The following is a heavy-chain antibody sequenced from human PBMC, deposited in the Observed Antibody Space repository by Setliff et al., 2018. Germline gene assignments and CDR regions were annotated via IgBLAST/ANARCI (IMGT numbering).Heavy chain of an antibody. J-gene: IGHJ6*03. V-gene: IGHV5-51*01. CDR3: ARHLKQPFSTYFYYMDV. CDR1: GYRFTTYW. CDR2: VYPGDSDT. D-gene: IGHD6-13*01. Sequence: GESLKISCKGSGYRFTTYWIAWVRQKPGKGLEWMGIVYPGDSDTQYSPSFQGQVTMSADKSISTAYLQWSSLEASDTAIYYCARHLKQPFSTYFYYMDVWGKGTTVTVSS.